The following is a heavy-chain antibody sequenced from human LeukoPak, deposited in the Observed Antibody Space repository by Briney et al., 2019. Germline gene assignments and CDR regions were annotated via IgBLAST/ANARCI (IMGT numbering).Heavy chain of an antibody. Sequence: SETLSLTCTVSGGSISSSSYYWGWIRQPPGKGLEWVGSIYYSASTYYNPSLKSRVTISVDTSKNQFSLKLSSVTAADTAVYYCARQADDFWSGYYNWFDPWGQGTLVTVSS. CDR1: GGSISSSSYY. D-gene: IGHD3-3*01. J-gene: IGHJ5*02. V-gene: IGHV4-39*01. CDR3: ARQADDFWSGYYNWFDP. CDR2: IYYSAST.